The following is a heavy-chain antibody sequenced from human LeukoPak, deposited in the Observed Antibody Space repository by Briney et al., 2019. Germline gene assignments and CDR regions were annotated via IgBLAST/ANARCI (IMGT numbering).Heavy chain of an antibody. D-gene: IGHD3-22*01. CDR1: GGSISSYY. CDR3: ARAYYDSSDYPYYYYGMDV. Sequence: SETLSLTCTVSGGSISSYYWSWIRQPPGKGLEWIGYIYYSGSTNYNPSLKSRVTISVDTSKNQFSLKLSSVTAADTAVYYCARAYYDSSDYPYYYYGMDVWGQGTTVTVSS. J-gene: IGHJ6*02. CDR2: IYYSGST. V-gene: IGHV4-59*01.